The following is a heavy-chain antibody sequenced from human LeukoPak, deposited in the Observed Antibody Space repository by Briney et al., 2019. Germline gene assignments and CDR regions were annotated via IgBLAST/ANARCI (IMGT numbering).Heavy chain of an antibody. D-gene: IGHD5-12*01. J-gene: IGHJ6*03. CDR2: ISSSGTTI. CDR3: ARVGWGYDYYYYYYMDV. V-gene: IGHV3-48*03. Sequence: GGSLRLSCAASGFTLSNYEVNWVRQAPGKGLEWVSYISSSGTTIYYADSVKGRFTISRDNAKNSLYLQMNSLRAEGTAVYYCARVGWGYDYYYYYYMDVWGKGTTVTISS. CDR1: GFTLSNYE.